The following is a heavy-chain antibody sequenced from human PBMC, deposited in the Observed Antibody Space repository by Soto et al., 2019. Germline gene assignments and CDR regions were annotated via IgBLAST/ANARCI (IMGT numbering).Heavy chain of an antibody. CDR2: INHSGST. D-gene: IGHD3-10*01. CDR1: GGSFSGYY. CDR3: ARAVRGVIMDDNWADYYYGMDV. J-gene: IGHJ6*02. V-gene: IGHV4-34*01. Sequence: SETLSLTCAVYGGSFSGYYWSWIRQPPGKGLEWIGEINHSGSTNYNPSLKSRVTISVDTSKNQFSLKLSSVTAADTAVYYCARAVRGVIMDDNWADYYYGMDVWGQGTTVTVSS.